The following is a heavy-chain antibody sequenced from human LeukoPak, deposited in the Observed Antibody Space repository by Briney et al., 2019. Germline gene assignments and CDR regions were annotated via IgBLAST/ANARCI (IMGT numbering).Heavy chain of an antibody. V-gene: IGHV3-48*02. CDR3: ARDILTKQAYSGYDN. J-gene: IGHJ4*02. Sequence: GGSLRLSCAASGFAFSSYSMNWVRQAPGKGLEWVSYISSSSNTIYYADSVKGRFTISRDNAKNSLYLQMNSLRDEDTAVYYCARDILTKQAYSGYDNWGQGTLVTVSS. D-gene: IGHD5-12*01. CDR1: GFAFSSYS. CDR2: ISSSSNTI.